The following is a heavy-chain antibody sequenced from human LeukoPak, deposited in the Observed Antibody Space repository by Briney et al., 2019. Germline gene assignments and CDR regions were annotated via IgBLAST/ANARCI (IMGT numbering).Heavy chain of an antibody. Sequence: PSETLSLTCTVSGGSISNYYWSWIRQPPGKGLEWIGCIFYSGSTNYNPSLKSRVTISVDMSKSQFSLKLSSVTAADTAVYYCATTEAGPYYFDYWGQGSLVTVSS. V-gene: IGHV4-59*01. J-gene: IGHJ4*02. CDR2: IFYSGST. D-gene: IGHD6-19*01. CDR3: ATTEAGPYYFDY. CDR1: GGSISNYY.